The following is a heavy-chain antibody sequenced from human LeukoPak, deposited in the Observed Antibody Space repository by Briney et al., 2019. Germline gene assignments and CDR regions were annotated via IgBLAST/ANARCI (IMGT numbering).Heavy chain of an antibody. CDR2: MNPNTGGT. CDR1: GYTFIDYY. J-gene: IGHJ6*03. Sequence: GASVKVSCKASGYTFIDYYMHWVRQAPGQGLEWVGWMNPNTGGTNYAQKYQGRVTMTRDTSISTAYMELSRLRSDDTAVYYCARGPHPRYCSGGSCYLDAYYYYMDVWGKGTTVTVSS. D-gene: IGHD2-15*01. V-gene: IGHV1-2*02. CDR3: ARGPHPRYCSGGSCYLDAYYYYMDV.